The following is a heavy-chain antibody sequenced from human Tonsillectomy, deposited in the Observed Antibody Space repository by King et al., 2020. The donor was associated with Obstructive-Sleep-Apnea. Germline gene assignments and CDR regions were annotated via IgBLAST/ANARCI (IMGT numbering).Heavy chain of an antibody. J-gene: IGHJ5*02. CDR1: GGSFSDYY. Sequence: VQLQQWGAGLLKPSETLSLTCAVFGGSFSDYYWSWIRQPPGKGLEWIGEINHSGSTNCNPSLKSRVTIPVDTSKNQFSLKLSSVTAADTAVYYCARGSGAAAVNWFDPWGQGTLVTVSS. CDR3: ARGSGAAAVNWFDP. D-gene: IGHD6-13*01. CDR2: INHSGST. V-gene: IGHV4-34*01.